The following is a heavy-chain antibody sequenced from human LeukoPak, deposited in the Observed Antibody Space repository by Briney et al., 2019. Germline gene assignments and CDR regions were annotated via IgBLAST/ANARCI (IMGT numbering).Heavy chain of an antibody. CDR3: ARDPSHYCYTDA. Sequence: GESLKISCKGSGYSFTSYWIGWVRQAPGQGLEWMGWMNPKSGGTKYAQKFQDRFTMTRDTAICTAYMELSRLRSADTAVYYCARDPSHYCYTDAWGKGTTVIVSS. V-gene: IGHV1-2*02. CDR2: MNPKSGGT. CDR1: GYSFTSYW. J-gene: IGHJ6*03.